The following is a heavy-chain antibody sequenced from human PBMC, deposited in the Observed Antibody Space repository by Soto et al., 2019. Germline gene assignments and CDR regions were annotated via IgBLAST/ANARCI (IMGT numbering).Heavy chain of an antibody. CDR2: INPNSGGT. V-gene: IGHV1-2*02. CDR1: GYTFTGYY. J-gene: IGHJ6*02. D-gene: IGHD3-10*01. CDR3: ARDLEVLLWFGEKGNGMDV. Sequence: QVQLVQSGAEVKKPGASVKVSCKASGYTFTGYYMHWVRQAPGQGLEWMGWINPNSGGTNYAQKCQGRATMTRDTSISTAYMELSRLRSDDTAVYYCARDLEVLLWFGEKGNGMDVWGQGTTVTVSS.